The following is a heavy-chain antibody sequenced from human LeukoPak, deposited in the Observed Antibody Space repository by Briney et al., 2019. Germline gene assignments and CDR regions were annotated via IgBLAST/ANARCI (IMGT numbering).Heavy chain of an antibody. CDR3: ARSPYNWNYGDY. CDR1: GFTFSSYA. D-gene: IGHD1-20*01. V-gene: IGHV3-23*01. Sequence: GESLRLSCAASGFTFSSYAMSWVRQAPGKGLELVSGISGSGRSTNYADSVKGRFTISIDNSKNTLYLQMNSLRAEDTAIYYCARSPYNWNYGDYWGQGTLVTVSS. J-gene: IGHJ4*02. CDR2: ISGSGRST.